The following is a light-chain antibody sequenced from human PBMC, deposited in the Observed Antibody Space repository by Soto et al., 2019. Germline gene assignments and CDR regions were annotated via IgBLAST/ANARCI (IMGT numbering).Light chain of an antibody. V-gene: IGKV1-9*01. CDR1: QSISSH. Sequence: DIQLTQSPSFLSASVGDRVTITCRASQSISSHVAWYRQKSGKAPMLLIYAASTLQSGVPSRFSGSGSGTEFSLSISSLHPEDFATYYFQRLASFPLAFGGGTTVEI. CDR2: AAS. CDR3: QRLASFPLA. J-gene: IGKJ4*01.